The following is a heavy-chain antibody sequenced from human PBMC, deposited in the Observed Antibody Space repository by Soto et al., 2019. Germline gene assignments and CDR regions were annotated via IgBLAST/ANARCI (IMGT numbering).Heavy chain of an antibody. CDR2: ISGSGGST. CDR3: AKVGSKGVVTANCDY. Sequence: EVQLLESGGGLVQPGGSLRLSCAASGFTFSSYAMSWVRQAPGKGLEWVSAISGSGGSTYYADSVKGRFTISRDNSKYTLYLQMNSLRAEDTAVYYCAKVGSKGVVTANCDYWGQGTLVTVSS. CDR1: GFTFSSYA. D-gene: IGHD2-21*02. V-gene: IGHV3-23*01. J-gene: IGHJ4*02.